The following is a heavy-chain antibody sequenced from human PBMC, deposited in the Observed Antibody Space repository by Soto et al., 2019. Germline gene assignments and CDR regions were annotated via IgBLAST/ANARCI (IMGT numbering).Heavy chain of an antibody. CDR1: GGSIISYY. Sequence: PSETLSVTCTVSGGSIISYYWSWIRQPPGKGLVWIGYIYYSGSTNYNPSLKSRVTISVDTSKNQFSLKLSSVTAADTAVYYCARAYSNTPYYFDYWGQGTLVTVSS. V-gene: IGHV4-59*12. CDR2: IYYSGST. D-gene: IGHD4-4*01. CDR3: ARAYSNTPYYFDY. J-gene: IGHJ4*02.